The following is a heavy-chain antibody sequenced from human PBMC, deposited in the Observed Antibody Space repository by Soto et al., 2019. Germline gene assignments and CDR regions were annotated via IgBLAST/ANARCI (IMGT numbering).Heavy chain of an antibody. CDR2: ISDSGHYI. Sequence: GGSLRLSRAASGFTFSTYSMNWVRQAPGKGLEWLSSISDSGHYIYYADSVQGRFTISRDNAKNSLFLQMNSLSGEDTAVYYCARSGLALPYSESHWFDPWGHGTLVTVS. CDR3: ARSGLALPYSESHWFDP. CDR1: GFTFSTYS. J-gene: IGHJ5*02. D-gene: IGHD3-22*01. V-gene: IGHV3-21*01.